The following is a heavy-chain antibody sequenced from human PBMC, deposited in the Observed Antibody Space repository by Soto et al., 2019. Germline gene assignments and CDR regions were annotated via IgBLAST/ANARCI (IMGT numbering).Heavy chain of an antibody. CDR2: MYPSGSS. J-gene: IGHJ4*02. CDR1: GCSIDTPNW. V-gene: IGHV4-4*01. CDR3: AREVFEHRTDS. D-gene: IGHD2-21*01. Sequence: QVQLLESGPGLVKPSETLSLTCAVSGCSIDTPNWWRWYRLPPGKGLEWIAEMYPSGSSNRNPSLNSRFSTSLDTSSNHLSLKLTSLTAADTAIYGCAREVFEHRTDSWGQGITVTVSS.